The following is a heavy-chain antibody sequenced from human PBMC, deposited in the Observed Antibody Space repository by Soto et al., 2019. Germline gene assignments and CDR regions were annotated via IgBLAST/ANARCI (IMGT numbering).Heavy chain of an antibody. CDR3: AREGVTSRFFDY. Sequence: QVQLQESGPGLVKPSGTLSLTCAVSGGSISSSNWWSWVRQPPGKGLEWIGEIYHSGSTNYNPSLKIRGAISVDRFKNQFSRKVSAVTAADTGVYYCAREGVTSRFFDYWGQGSLVTVSS. J-gene: IGHJ4*02. CDR2: IYHSGST. V-gene: IGHV4-4*02. D-gene: IGHD2-2*01. CDR1: GGSISSSNW.